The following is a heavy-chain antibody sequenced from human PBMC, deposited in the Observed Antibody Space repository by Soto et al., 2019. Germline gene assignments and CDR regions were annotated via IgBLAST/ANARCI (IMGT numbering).Heavy chain of an antibody. Sequence: VQLVESGGGLIQPGGSLRLSCAASGLSVSNNHMTWVRQAPGKGLEWVSLIHGGGSAYYADSVKGRFTISRDNSKNTLYLQMDSLIAEDTAIYYCAGRLTTAASLDYWGQGTLVTVSS. V-gene: IGHV3-53*01. CDR2: IHGGGSA. J-gene: IGHJ4*02. CDR3: AGRLTTAASLDY. CDR1: GLSVSNNH. D-gene: IGHD1-1*01.